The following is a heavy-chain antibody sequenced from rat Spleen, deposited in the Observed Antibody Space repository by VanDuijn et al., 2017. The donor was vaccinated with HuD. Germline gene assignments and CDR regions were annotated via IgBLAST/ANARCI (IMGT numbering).Heavy chain of an antibody. Sequence: EVQLVESGGGLVQPGRSLKLSCAASGFTFSNYDMAWVRQAPTKGLEWVASISPSGGSTYYRDSVKGRFTVSRDNAKSTLYLQMDSLRSEDTATYYCARLTTMVDSFDYWGQGVMVTVSS. CDR2: ISPSGGST. V-gene: IGHV5-25*01. CDR3: ARLTTMVDSFDY. J-gene: IGHJ2*01. CDR1: GFTFSNYD. D-gene: IGHD1-1*01.